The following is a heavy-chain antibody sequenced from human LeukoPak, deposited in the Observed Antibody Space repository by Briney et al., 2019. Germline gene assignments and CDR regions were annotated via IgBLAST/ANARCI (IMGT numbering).Heavy chain of an antibody. D-gene: IGHD4-17*01. J-gene: IGHJ4*02. CDR3: AGSGGTTVTTR. V-gene: IGHV4-59*08. CDR2: IYYSGST. Sequence: PSETLSLTCTVSGGSISSYYWSWIRQPPGKGLEWIGYIYYSGSTNYNPSLKSRVTISVDTSKNQFSLKLSSVTAADTAVYYCAGSGGTTVTTRWGQGTLVTVSS. CDR1: GGSISSYY.